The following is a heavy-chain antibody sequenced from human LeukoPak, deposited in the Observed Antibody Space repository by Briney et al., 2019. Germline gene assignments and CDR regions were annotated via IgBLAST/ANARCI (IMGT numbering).Heavy chain of an antibody. V-gene: IGHV3-11*01. CDR1: GFTFSDYY. Sequence: GGSLRLSCAASGFTFSDYYMSWIRQAPGKGLEWVSYISSSGSTIYYADSVKGRFTISRDNSKNTLYLQMNSLRAEDTAVYYCARARGIAAAAPYFDYWGQGTLVTVSS. D-gene: IGHD6-13*01. J-gene: IGHJ4*02. CDR3: ARARGIAAAAPYFDY. CDR2: ISSSGSTI.